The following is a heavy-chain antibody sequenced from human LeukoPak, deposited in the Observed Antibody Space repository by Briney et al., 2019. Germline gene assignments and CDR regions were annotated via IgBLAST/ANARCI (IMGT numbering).Heavy chain of an antibody. CDR3: ARDLPGYSSSWFSE. CDR2: INPNGGAT. CDR1: GYTFIGYY. Sequence: ASVKVSCKASGYTFIGYYMHWVRQAPGQGLEWMGWINPNGGATKYAQKFQGRVSMTRDTSVSTAYLEVNRLRSDDTAVYYCARDLPGYSSSWFSEWGQGTLVTVSS. J-gene: IGHJ4*02. V-gene: IGHV1-2*02. D-gene: IGHD6-13*01.